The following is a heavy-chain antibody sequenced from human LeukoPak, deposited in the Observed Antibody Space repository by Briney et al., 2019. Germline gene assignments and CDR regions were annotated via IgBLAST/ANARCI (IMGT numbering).Heavy chain of an antibody. D-gene: IGHD3-22*01. CDR1: GFTVSSNY. CDR3: ARDGYYYDSSGYYYPTFDY. Sequence: GGSLRLSCAASGFTVSSNYMSWVRQAPGKGLEWVSVIYSGGSTYYADSVKGRFTISRDNSKNTLYLQMNSLRAEDTAVCYCARDGYYYDSSGYYYPTFDYWGQGTLVTVSS. J-gene: IGHJ4*02. CDR2: IYSGGST. V-gene: IGHV3-66*01.